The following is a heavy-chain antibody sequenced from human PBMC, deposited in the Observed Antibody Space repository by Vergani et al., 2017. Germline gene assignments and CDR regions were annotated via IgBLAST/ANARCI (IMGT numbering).Heavy chain of an antibody. CDR1: GFTFSNAW. Sequence: EVQLVESGGGLVKPGGSLSLSCAASGFTFSNAWMNWVRQAPGKGLEWVGRIKSKTDGGTTDYAAPVKGRFTISRDDSKNTLYLQMNSLKTEDTAVYYCITVRYSGSYYYYYYYMDVWGKGTTVTVSS. CDR3: ITVRYSGSYYYYYYYMDV. V-gene: IGHV3-15*07. CDR2: IKSKTDGGTT. J-gene: IGHJ6*03. D-gene: IGHD1-26*01.